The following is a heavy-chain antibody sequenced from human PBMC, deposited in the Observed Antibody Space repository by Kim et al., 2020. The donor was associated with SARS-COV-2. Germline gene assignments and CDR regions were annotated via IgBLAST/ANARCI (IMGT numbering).Heavy chain of an antibody. Sequence: GGSLRLSCAASGFTFSSYAMSWVRQAPGKGLEWVSGISGGGDNTYYADSVKGRFTISRDNSKNTLDLQMSSLRAEDTAVYYCAKVCGPATSINYWGQGTLVTVSS. V-gene: IGHV3-23*01. D-gene: IGHD3-3*02. CDR3: AKVCGPATSINY. J-gene: IGHJ4*02. CDR2: ISGGGDNT. CDR1: GFTFSSYA.